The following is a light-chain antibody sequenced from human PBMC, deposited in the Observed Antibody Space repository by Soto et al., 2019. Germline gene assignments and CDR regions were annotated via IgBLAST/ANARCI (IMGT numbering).Light chain of an antibody. CDR3: QQSYDSPFP. V-gene: IGKV1-39*01. Sequence: DIHMTQSPSSLSASVGDRVTITCRASRTIGSDLNWYQQKPGTAPKLLIYAATSLQSGVPSRFSGSGSGAHFALTINSLQPEDFATYYCQQSYDSPFPFGPGTKVDVK. CDR1: RTIGSD. J-gene: IGKJ3*01. CDR2: AAT.